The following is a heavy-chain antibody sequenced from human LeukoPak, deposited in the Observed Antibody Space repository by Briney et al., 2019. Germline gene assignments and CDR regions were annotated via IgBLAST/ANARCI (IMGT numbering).Heavy chain of an antibody. CDR1: GFTFSNYG. V-gene: IGHV3-30*18. J-gene: IGHJ4*02. Sequence: GRSLRLSCAASGFTFSNYGLHWVHQAPGKGLEWVAVISYDGSLKYYADSVKGRFTISRDNSKNTLYLQMNSLRAEDTAIYYCAKDRGSSRPIDYWGQGTLVTVSS. CDR3: AKDRGSSRPIDY. CDR2: ISYDGSLK. D-gene: IGHD6-13*01.